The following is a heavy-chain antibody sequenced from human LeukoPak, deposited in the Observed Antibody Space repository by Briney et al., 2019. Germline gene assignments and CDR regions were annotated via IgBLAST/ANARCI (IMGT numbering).Heavy chain of an antibody. J-gene: IGHJ6*03. CDR1: GGSISSYY. CDR2: IYYSGST. Sequence: SETLSLTCTVSGGSISSYYWSWIRQPPGKGLEWIGYIYYSGSTDYNPSLKSRVTISVDTSKNQFSLKLSSVTAADTAVYYCARVVPRYYYYYMDVWGKGTTVTVSS. CDR3: ARVVPRYYYYYMDV. V-gene: IGHV4-59*01. D-gene: IGHD3-10*01.